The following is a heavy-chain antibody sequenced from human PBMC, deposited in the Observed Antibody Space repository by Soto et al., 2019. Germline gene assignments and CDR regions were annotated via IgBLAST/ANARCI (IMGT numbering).Heavy chain of an antibody. CDR3: VRAQYDPYKYYYYYMDV. Sequence: PGGSLRLSCAASGFTVSSNYMTWVRQAPGKGLEWVSVIYSGGSTYYADSVKGRFTISRDDSKNTLYLHMNSLRAEDTAVFYCVRAQYDPYKYYYYYMDVWGKGTTVTAP. V-gene: IGHV3-66*01. CDR1: GFTVSSNY. CDR2: IYSGGST. J-gene: IGHJ6*03. D-gene: IGHD3-3*01.